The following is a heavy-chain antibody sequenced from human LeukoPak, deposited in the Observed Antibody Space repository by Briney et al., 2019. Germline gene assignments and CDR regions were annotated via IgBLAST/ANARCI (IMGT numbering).Heavy chain of an antibody. CDR3: AREVSEGFDF. CDR1: GFTFSGYS. D-gene: IGHD3-22*01. Sequence: GGSLRLSCTASGFTFSGYSMNWIRQAPGKVLEWVSSFGTRSTSIYHAGSVKGRFAISRDNAKNSLYLPMNSLRAEDTALYYCAREVSEGFDFWGQGTLVTVSS. V-gene: IGHV3-21*01. J-gene: IGHJ4*02. CDR2: FGTRSTSI.